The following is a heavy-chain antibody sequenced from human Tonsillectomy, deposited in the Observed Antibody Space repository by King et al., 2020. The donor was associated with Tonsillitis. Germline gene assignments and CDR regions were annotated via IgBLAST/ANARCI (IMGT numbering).Heavy chain of an antibody. J-gene: IGHJ6*02. D-gene: IGHD4-17*01. CDR2: IYYSGST. Sequence: VQLQESGPGLVKPSQTLSLTCTVSGGSISSGGYYWSWIRQHPGKGLEWIGYIYYSGSTYYNPSLKSRVTISVDTSKNQFSLKLSSVTAADTAVYYCARDDYGDYVRAGVGMDVWGQGTTVTVSS. CDR3: ARDDYGDYVRAGVGMDV. V-gene: IGHV4-31*03. CDR1: GGSISSGGYY.